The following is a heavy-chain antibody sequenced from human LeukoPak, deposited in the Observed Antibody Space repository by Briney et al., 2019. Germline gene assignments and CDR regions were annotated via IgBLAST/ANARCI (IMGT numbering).Heavy chain of an antibody. V-gene: IGHV1-46*01. J-gene: IGHJ4*02. CDR3: ARTYYYDSSGYYGYFDY. D-gene: IGHD3-22*01. CDR1: GYTFTSYY. CDR2: INPSGGST. Sequence: ASVKASCKXSGYTFTSYYMHWVRQAPGQGLEWMGIINPSGGSTSYAQKFQGRVTMTRDTSTSTVYMELSSLRSEDTAVYYCARTYYYDSSGYYGYFDYWGQGTLVTVSS.